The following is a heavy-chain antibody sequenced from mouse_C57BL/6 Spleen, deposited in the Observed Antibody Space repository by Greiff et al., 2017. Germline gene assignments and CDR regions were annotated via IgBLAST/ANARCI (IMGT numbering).Heavy chain of an antibody. CDR3: VRDATTVVATDGAMDY. J-gene: IGHJ4*01. V-gene: IGHV10-3*01. Sequence: EVQLVESGGGLVQPKGSLKLSCAASGFTFNTYAMHWVRQAPGKGLEWVARIRSKSSNYATYYADSVKDRFTISRDDSQSMLYLQMNNLKTEDTAMYYCVRDATTVVATDGAMDYWGQGTSVTVSS. CDR2: IRSKSSNYAT. CDR1: GFTFNTYA. D-gene: IGHD1-1*01.